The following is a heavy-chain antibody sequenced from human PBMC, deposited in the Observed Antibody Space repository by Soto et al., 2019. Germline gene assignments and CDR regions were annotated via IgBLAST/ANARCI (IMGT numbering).Heavy chain of an antibody. J-gene: IGHJ4*02. CDR2: INHSGST. CDR3: ARMGYYDFWSGPTSAFDY. D-gene: IGHD3-3*01. Sequence: LSLTCAVYGGSFSGYYWSWIRQPPGKGLEWIGEINHSGSTNYNPSLKSRVTISVDTSKNQFSLKLSSVTAADTAVYYCARMGYYDFWSGPTSAFDYWGQGTLVTVSS. CDR1: GGSFSGYY. V-gene: IGHV4-34*01.